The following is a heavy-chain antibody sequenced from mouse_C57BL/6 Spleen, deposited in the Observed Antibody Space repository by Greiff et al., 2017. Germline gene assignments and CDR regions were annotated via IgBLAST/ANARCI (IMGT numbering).Heavy chain of an antibody. J-gene: IGHJ1*03. CDR2: IDPEDGDT. CDR1: GFNIKDYY. CDR3: TRYGYGGYFDV. V-gene: IGHV14-1*01. D-gene: IGHD2-2*01. Sequence: EVKLQQSGAELVRPGASVKLSCTASGFNIKDYYMHWVKQRPEQGLEWIGRIDPEDGDTEYAPKFQGKATMTVDTSSNKAYLQLSSLTSEDTAVYYCTRYGYGGYFDVWGTGTTVTVSS.